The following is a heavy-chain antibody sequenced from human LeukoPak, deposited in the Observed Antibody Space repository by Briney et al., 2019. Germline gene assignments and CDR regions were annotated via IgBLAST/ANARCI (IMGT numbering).Heavy chain of an antibody. CDR1: GFTFSSYS. J-gene: IGHJ4*02. D-gene: IGHD3/OR15-3a*01. CDR2: ISSSSSYI. Sequence: GGSLRLSCAASGFTFSSYSMNWVRQAPGKGLEWVSSISSSSSYIYYADSVKGRFTISRDNAKNSLYLQMNSLRAEDTAVYYCARARGLDYYFNYWGQGTLVTVSS. V-gene: IGHV3-21*01. CDR3: ARARGLDYYFNY.